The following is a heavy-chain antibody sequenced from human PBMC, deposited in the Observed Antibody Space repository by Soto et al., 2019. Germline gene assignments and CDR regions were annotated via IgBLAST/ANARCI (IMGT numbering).Heavy chain of an antibody. J-gene: IGHJ4*02. CDR1: GFTFSNYG. D-gene: IGHD4-17*01. V-gene: IGHV3-33*01. Sequence: GGSLRLSCAASGFTFSNYGMHWVRQAPGKGLEWVAVIWFDGSNKYYADSVKGRFTISRDNSKNTLYLQMNSLRAEDTAVYYCARSDYGDYGYYFDYWGQGTLVTVSS. CDR2: IWFDGSNK. CDR3: ARSDYGDYGYYFDY.